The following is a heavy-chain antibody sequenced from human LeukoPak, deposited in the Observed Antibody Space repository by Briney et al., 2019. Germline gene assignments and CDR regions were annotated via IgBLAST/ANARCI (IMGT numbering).Heavy chain of an antibody. CDR2: ISAYNGNT. CDR3: ARVGVANGFYYYYGMDV. D-gene: IGHD2-8*01. Sequence: ASVKVSCKASGYTFTSYGISWVRQAPGQGLEWMGWISAYNGNTNYAQKLQGRVTMTTDTSTSTAYMELRSLRSDDTAVYYCARVGVANGFYYYYGMDVWGQGTMVTVSS. CDR1: GYTFTSYG. V-gene: IGHV1-18*01. J-gene: IGHJ6*02.